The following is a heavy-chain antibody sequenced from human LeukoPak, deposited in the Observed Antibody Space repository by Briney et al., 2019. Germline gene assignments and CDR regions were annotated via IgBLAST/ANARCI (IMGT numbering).Heavy chain of an antibody. Sequence: PGGSLRLSCVVSGFTFGSSWMSWVRQAPGKGLEWVSVIGRGGGATYYADSVKGRFTISRDNSKNTLYLQMNSLRAEDTAVYYCAKHYYDSGRWTFDIWGQGTTVTVSS. CDR1: GFTFGSSW. J-gene: IGHJ3*02. D-gene: IGHD3-10*01. CDR2: IGRGGGAT. V-gene: IGHV3-23*01. CDR3: AKHYYDSGRWTFDI.